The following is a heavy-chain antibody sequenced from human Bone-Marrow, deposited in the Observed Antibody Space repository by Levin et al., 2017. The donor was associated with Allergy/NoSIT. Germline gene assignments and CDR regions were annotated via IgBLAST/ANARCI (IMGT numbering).Heavy chain of an antibody. CDR3: ARLPYNWKDVSGAFDI. J-gene: IGHJ3*02. CDR2: ISSDGTNQ. V-gene: IGHV3-30-3*01. CDR1: RFTFSDYA. D-gene: IGHD1-20*01. Sequence: RGESLKISCAASRFTFSDYAMHWVRQAPGKGLEWVALISSDGTNQDYADSVKGRFTISRDNSKETLSLQMSSLRPEDTAVYHCARLPYNWKDVSGAFDIWGQGTMVTVSS.